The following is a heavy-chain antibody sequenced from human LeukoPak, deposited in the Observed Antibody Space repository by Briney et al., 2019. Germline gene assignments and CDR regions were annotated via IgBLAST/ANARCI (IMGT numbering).Heavy chain of an antibody. CDR1: GGSISSGGYY. CDR3: AGTDYYGSGSYPDSYYYYGMDV. V-gene: IGHV4-31*03. Sequence: SETLSLTCTVSGGSISSGGYYWSWIRQHPGKGLVWIGYIYYSGSTYYNPCLKSRVTISVDTSKNQFSLKLSSVTAADTAVYYCAGTDYYGSGSYPDSYYYYGMDVWGQGTTVTVSS. CDR2: IYYSGST. D-gene: IGHD3-10*01. J-gene: IGHJ6*02.